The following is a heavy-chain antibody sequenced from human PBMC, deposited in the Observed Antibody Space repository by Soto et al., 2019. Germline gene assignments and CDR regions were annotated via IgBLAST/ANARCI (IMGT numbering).Heavy chain of an antibody. CDR1: GGSVSSGSYY. V-gene: IGHV4-61*01. Sequence: SETLSLTCTVSGGSVSSGSYYWSWIRQPPGKGLEWIGYIYYSGSTNYNPSLKSRVTISVDTSKNQFSLKLSSVTAADTAVYYCARYDILTGYSSYYFDYWGQGTLVTVSS. CDR3: ARYDILTGYSSYYFDY. CDR2: IYYSGST. J-gene: IGHJ4*02. D-gene: IGHD3-9*01.